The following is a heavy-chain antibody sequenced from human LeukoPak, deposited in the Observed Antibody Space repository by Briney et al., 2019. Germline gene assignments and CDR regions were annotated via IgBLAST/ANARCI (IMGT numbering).Heavy chain of an antibody. J-gene: IGHJ4*02. CDR1: GFTFSSYA. Sequence: GGSLRLSCAASGFTFSSYAMHWVRQAPGKGLERVAVISYDGSNKYYADSVKGRFTISRDNSKNTLYLQMNSLRAEDTAVYYCARGDSSGWIDYWGQGTLVTVSS. CDR3: ARGDSSGWIDY. D-gene: IGHD6-19*01. CDR2: ISYDGSNK. V-gene: IGHV3-30-3*01.